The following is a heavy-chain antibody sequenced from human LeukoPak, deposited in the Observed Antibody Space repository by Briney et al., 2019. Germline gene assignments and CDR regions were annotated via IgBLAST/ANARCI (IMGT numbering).Heavy chain of an antibody. CDR3: AAPDYYDSSGYYYAFDY. CDR1: GYTFTSYA. J-gene: IGHJ4*02. Sequence: GASVKVSCKASGYTFTSYAISWVRQAPGQGLEWMGGIIPIFGTANYAQKFQGRVTITADESTSTAYMELSSLRSEDTAVYYCAAPDYYDSSGYYYAFDYWGQGTLVTVSS. D-gene: IGHD3-22*01. V-gene: IGHV1-69*13. CDR2: IIPIFGTA.